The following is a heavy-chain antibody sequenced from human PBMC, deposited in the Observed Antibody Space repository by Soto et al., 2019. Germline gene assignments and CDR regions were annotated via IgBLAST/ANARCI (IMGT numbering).Heavy chain of an antibody. CDR1: GGSISSYY. Sequence: LSLTCTVSGGSISSYYWSWIRQPPGKGLEWIGYIYYSGSTNYNPSLKSRVTISVDTSKNQFSLKLSSVTAADTAVYYCSRVEREVQSADYDFWSGYYFDIWGQGTMVTVSS. J-gene: IGHJ3*02. CDR3: SRVEREVQSADYDFWSGYYFDI. CDR2: IYYSGST. V-gene: IGHV4-59*01. D-gene: IGHD3-3*01.